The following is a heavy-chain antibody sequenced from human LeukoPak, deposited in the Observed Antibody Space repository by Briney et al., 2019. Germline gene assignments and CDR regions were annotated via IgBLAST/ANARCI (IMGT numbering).Heavy chain of an antibody. CDR1: GGSFSGYY. CDR2: INHSGST. D-gene: IGHD6-13*01. J-gene: IGHJ4*02. Sequence: PSETLSLTCAVYGGSFSGYYWSWIRQPPGKGLEWIGEINHSGSTNYNPSLKSRVTISIDTSKNQFSLKLSSVTAADTAVYYCARHEGYSSSWYYYFDYWGQGTLVTVSS. CDR3: ARHEGYSSSWYYYFDY. V-gene: IGHV4-34*01.